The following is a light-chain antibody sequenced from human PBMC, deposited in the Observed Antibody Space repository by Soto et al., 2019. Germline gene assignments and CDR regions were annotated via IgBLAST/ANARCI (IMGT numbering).Light chain of an antibody. CDR1: QSVSSY. V-gene: IGKV3-15*01. J-gene: IGKJ4*01. CDR3: QQYNNWPPLT. CDR2: DAS. Sequence: EIVLTQSPATLSLSPGERGTLSCRASQSVSSYLAWYQQKPGQAPRLVIYDASNRATGIPARFSGSGSGTEFTLTISSLQSEDFAVYYCQQYNNWPPLTFGGGTKVEIK.